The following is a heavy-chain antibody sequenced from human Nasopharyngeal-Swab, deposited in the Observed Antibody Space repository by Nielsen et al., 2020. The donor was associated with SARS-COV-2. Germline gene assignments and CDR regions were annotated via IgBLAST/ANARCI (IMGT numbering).Heavy chain of an antibody. Sequence: SHTLSLTCAVYGGSFSGYYWSWIRQPPGKGLEWIGEINHSGSTNYNPSLKSRVTISVDTSKNQFSLKLSSVTAADTAVYYCTRGDLPASRGGDIGCFDYWGQGTLVTVSS. V-gene: IGHV4-34*01. J-gene: IGHJ4*02. CDR3: TRGDLPASRGGDIGCFDY. CDR2: INHSGST. D-gene: IGHD3-16*01. CDR1: GGSFSGYY.